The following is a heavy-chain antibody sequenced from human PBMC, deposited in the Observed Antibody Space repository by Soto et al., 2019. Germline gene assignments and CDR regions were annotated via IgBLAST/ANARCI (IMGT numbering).Heavy chain of an antibody. V-gene: IGHV3-30*18. J-gene: IGHJ4*02. Sequence: GGSLRLSCAASGFTFSTYGMHWVRQAPGKGLDWVAIISYDGRDKYCADSVKGRFTISRDNSKNTLYLQMNSLRAEDTAVYYCAKDQNYGDYALDYWGQGTQVTVSS. D-gene: IGHD4-17*01. CDR3: AKDQNYGDYALDY. CDR2: ISYDGRDK. CDR1: GFTFSTYG.